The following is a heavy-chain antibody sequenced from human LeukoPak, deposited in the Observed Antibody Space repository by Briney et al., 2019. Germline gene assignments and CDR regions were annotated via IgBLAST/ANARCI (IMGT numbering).Heavy chain of an antibody. Sequence: PSETLSLTCAVSGGSISSSNWWSWVRQPPGKGLEWIGEIYHSGSTNYNPSLKSRVTISVDKSKNQFSLKLSSVTAADTAVYYCARSSGGYYYYGMDVWGRGTTVTVSS. J-gene: IGHJ6*02. CDR3: ARSSGGYYYYGMDV. CDR2: IYHSGST. V-gene: IGHV4-4*02. CDR1: GGSISSSNW. D-gene: IGHD3-10*01.